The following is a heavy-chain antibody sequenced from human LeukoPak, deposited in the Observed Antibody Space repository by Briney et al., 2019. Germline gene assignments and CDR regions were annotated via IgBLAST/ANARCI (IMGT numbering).Heavy chain of an antibody. CDR1: GFTFSNYH. D-gene: IGHD2-8*01. CDR3: ARSRTSNRYFDL. CDR2: INSGSTTI. Sequence: GGSLRLSCAASGFTFSNYHMSWVRQAPGKGLEWVSYINSGSTTIYSADSVKGRFAISRDNAKNSLFLQMNSLRAEDTAVYYCARSRTSNRYFDLWGRGTLVTVSS. V-gene: IGHV3-48*01. J-gene: IGHJ2*01.